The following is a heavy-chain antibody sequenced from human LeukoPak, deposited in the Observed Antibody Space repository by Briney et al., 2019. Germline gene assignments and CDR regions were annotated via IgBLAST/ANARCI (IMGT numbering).Heavy chain of an antibody. D-gene: IGHD3-10*01. V-gene: IGHV4-4*09. Sequence: SETLSLTCTVSGGSISSYYWSWIRQPPGKGLEWIGYIYPSGRSNYSPSLKSRVTISADTSKRQFSPKLTSVTAADTAVYYCASFYYGSGLAVDYWGQGILVTVSS. CDR1: GGSISSYY. CDR2: IYPSGRS. J-gene: IGHJ4*01. CDR3: ASFYYGSGLAVDY.